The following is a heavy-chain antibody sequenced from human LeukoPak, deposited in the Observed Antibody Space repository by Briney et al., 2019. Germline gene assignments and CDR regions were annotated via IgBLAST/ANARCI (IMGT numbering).Heavy chain of an antibody. CDR2: ISAYNGNT. CDR1: GYTFTSYG. V-gene: IGHV1-18*01. D-gene: IGHD3-3*01. CDR3: ARGPERYYDFWSAKGIFDY. J-gene: IGHJ4*02. Sequence: ASVKVSCKASGYTFTSYGISWVRQAPGQGLEWMGWISAYNGNTNYAQKLQGRVTMTTDTSTSTAYMELRSLRSDDTAVYYCARGPERYYDFWSAKGIFDYWGQGTLVTVSS.